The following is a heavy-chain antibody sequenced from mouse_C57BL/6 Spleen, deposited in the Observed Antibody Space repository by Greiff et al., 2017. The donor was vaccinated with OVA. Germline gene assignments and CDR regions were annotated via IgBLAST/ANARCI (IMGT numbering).Heavy chain of an antibody. Sequence: EVKVVESGGGLVQPKGSLKLSCAASGFSFNTYAMNWVRQAPGKGLEWVARIRSKSNNYATYYADSVKDRFTISRDDSESMLYLQMNNMKTEDTAMYYCVSHYGYSWFAYWGQGTLVTVSA. CDR3: VSHYGYSWFAY. D-gene: IGHD2-2*01. CDR1: GFSFNTYA. CDR2: IRSKSNNYAT. J-gene: IGHJ3*01. V-gene: IGHV10-1*01.